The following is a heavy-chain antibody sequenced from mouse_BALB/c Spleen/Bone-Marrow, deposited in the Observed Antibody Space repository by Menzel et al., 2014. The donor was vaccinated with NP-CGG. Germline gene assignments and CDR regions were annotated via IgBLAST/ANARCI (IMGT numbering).Heavy chain of an antibody. CDR1: GFSLTGSG. D-gene: IGHD2-10*02. V-gene: IGHV2-6-7*01. CDR3: AREKYGNYYAMDY. Sequence: VKLVESGPGLVAPSQSLSITFTISGFSLTGSGVTLVRQPPGTGLEWLGMIWAGGNTDYKSPHKSRLSINNDNYKSQVFLKMNSLQTDDTSRYYCAREKYGNYYAMDYWGQGTSVTVSS. J-gene: IGHJ4*01. CDR2: IWAGGNT.